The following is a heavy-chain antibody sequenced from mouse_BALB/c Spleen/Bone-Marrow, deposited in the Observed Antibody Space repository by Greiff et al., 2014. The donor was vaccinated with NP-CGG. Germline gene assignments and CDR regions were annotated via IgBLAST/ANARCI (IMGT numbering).Heavy chain of an antibody. CDR2: IWSGGST. D-gene: IGHD2-4*01. Sequence: VQLVESGPGLVQPSQSLSITCTVSGFSLTSYDVHWVRQSPGKGLEWLGVIWSGGSTDYNAAFISRLSISKDNSKSQVFFKMNSLQADDTAIYYCARNEDYDGYYYAMDYWGQGTSVTVSS. V-gene: IGHV2-4-1*01. J-gene: IGHJ4*01. CDR3: ARNEDYDGYYYAMDY. CDR1: GFSLTSYD.